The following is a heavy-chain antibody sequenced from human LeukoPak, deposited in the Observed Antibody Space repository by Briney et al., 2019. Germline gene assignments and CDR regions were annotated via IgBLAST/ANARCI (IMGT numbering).Heavy chain of an antibody. CDR3: ARGDWVA. V-gene: IGHV7-4-1*02. CDR1: GYTFSGSD. J-gene: IGHJ4*02. Sequence: GASVKVSCKASGYTFSGSDMNWVRQAPGQGLEWMGWININTGNPTYVQHFTGRFVFSLDTSVNTAYLQISSLKAEDTAVYYCARGDWVAWGQGTLVTVSS. CDR2: ININTGNP. D-gene: IGHD3-9*01.